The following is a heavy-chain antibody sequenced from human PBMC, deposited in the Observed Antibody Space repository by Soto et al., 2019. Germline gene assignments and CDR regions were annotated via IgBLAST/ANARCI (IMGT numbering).Heavy chain of an antibody. CDR2: IWYDGSNK. D-gene: IGHD6-13*01. CDR3: ARELGIAAAPNYPIGY. J-gene: IGHJ4*02. Sequence: PGGSLRLSCAASGFAFSSYGMHWVRQAPGKGLEWVAVIWYDGSNKYYADSVKGRFTISRDNSKNTLYLQMNSLRAEDMAVYYCARELGIAAAPNYPIGYWGQGTLVTVSS. V-gene: IGHV3-33*01. CDR1: GFAFSSYG.